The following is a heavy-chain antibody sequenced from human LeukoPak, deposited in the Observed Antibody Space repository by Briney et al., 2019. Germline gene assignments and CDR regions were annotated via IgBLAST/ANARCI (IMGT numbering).Heavy chain of an antibody. CDR3: TTEKDY. V-gene: IGHV3-15*07. J-gene: IGHJ4*02. Sequence: GGSLRLSCVASGFTFSKGWMNWVRQAPGKGLEWVGRVRSKTDGETTDYAAPVKGRFSISRDDSINTVYLQMNSLKTEDTAVYYCTTEKDYWGQGTLVTVSS. CDR1: GFTFSKGW. CDR2: VRSKTDGETT.